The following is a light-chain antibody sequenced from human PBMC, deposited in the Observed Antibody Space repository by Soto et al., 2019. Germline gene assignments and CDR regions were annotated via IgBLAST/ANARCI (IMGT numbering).Light chain of an antibody. Sequence: QPVLTQPPSASGTPGQRVTISCSGSSSSIAGNPVNWFQQLPGTAPKLLIYSDNHRPSGVPDRFSGSKSGTSASLAISGLQSEDEADYYCATWADSLKTYVFGAGTKVTVL. CDR1: SSSIAGNP. J-gene: IGLJ1*01. CDR3: ATWADSLKTYV. CDR2: SDN. V-gene: IGLV1-44*01.